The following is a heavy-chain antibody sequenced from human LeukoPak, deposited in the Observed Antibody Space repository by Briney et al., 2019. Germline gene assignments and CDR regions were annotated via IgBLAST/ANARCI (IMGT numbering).Heavy chain of an antibody. D-gene: IGHD2-15*01. CDR2: ISSSSSYI. V-gene: IGHV3-21*04. CDR3: AKWGCSGGSCYPFDY. Sequence: GGSLRLSCAASEFTFSNYWMSWVRQAPGKGLEWVSSISSSSSYIYYAGSVKGRFTISRDNAKNSLYLQMNSLRAEDTAVYYCAKWGCSGGSCYPFDYWGQGTLVTVSS. CDR1: EFTFSNYW. J-gene: IGHJ4*02.